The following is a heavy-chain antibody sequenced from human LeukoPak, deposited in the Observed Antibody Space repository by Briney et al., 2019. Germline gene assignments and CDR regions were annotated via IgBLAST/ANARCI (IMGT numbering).Heavy chain of an antibody. CDR1: GYTFTSYG. CDR2: ISAYNGNT. J-gene: IGHJ4*02. D-gene: IGHD6-13*01. Sequence: ASVKVSCKASGYTFTSYGISWVRQAPGQGLEWMGWISAYNGNTDYAQKFQGRVTMTTDTSTNTAYMELKGLRSDDTAVYYCTRDRSNNDSWGQGTLVTVSS. CDR3: TRDRSNNDS. V-gene: IGHV1-18*01.